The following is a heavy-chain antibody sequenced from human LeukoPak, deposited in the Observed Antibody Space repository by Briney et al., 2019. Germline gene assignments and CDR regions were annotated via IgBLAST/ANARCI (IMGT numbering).Heavy chain of an antibody. D-gene: IGHD2-8*02. V-gene: IGHV3-9*03. Sequence: GGSLRLSCAASGFTFDDYAMHWVRQAPGKGLEWVSGISWNSGSIGYADSVKGRFTISRDNAKNSLYLQMNCLRAEDMALYYCAKDEFVASDFTGAFDIWGQGTMVTVSS. CDR3: AKDEFVASDFTGAFDI. CDR1: GFTFDDYA. J-gene: IGHJ3*02. CDR2: ISWNSGSI.